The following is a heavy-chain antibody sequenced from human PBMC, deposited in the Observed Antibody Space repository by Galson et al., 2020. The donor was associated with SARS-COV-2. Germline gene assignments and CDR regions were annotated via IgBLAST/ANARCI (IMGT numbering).Heavy chain of an antibody. CDR3: ARDGGGSCYSGLRCGMDV. V-gene: IGHV4-34*01. CDR1: GGSFSGYY. CDR2: INHSGST. J-gene: IGHJ6*02. Sequence: SETLSLTCAVYGGSFSGYYWSWIRQPPGKGLEWIGEINHSGSTNYNPSLKSRVTISVDTSKNQFSLKLSSVTAADTAVYYCARDGGGSCYSGLRCGMDVWGQGTTVTVSS. D-gene: IGHD2-15*01.